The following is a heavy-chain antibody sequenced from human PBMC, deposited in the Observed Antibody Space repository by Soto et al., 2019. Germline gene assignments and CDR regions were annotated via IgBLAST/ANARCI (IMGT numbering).Heavy chain of an antibody. CDR1: GASVSSYY. D-gene: IGHD3-10*01. J-gene: IGHJ4*02. CDR2: IHSSGNL. V-gene: IGHV4-4*07. Sequence: QVRLHESGPGLVKPSETLSLTCTVSGASVSSYYWSWFRQPVGKGLEWIGRIHSSGNLNYNPSLESRVTMSLYTSKNQFSLRLTSVTAADTALYLCARDVGKNYWGQGIRVAVSS. CDR3: ARDVGKNY.